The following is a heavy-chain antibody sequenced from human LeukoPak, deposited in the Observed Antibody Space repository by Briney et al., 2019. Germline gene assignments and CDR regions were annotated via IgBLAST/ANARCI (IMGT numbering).Heavy chain of an antibody. CDR1: GGSISSSSYY. D-gene: IGHD1-26*01. J-gene: IGHJ4*02. Sequence: SETLSLTCTVSGGSISSSSYYWGWIRQPPGKGLEWIGSIYYSGSTYYNPSLKSRVTISVDTSENQFSLKLSSVTAADTAVYYCARGGSIVGATIDYWGQGTLVTVSS. V-gene: IGHV4-39*01. CDR3: ARGGSIVGATIDY. CDR2: IYYSGST.